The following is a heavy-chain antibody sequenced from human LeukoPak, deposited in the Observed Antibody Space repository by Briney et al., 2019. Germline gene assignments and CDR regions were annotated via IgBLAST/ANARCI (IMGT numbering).Heavy chain of an antibody. J-gene: IGHJ6*03. D-gene: IGHD3-3*01. CDR3: ARDGHSYDFWSGYNYYYMDV. V-gene: IGHV3-23*01. CDR1: GFTFSSYA. Sequence: GGSLRLSCAASGFTFSSYAMSWVRQAPGKGLEWVSAISGSGGSTYYADSVKGRFTISRDNAKNSLYLQMNSLRAEDTAVYYCARDGHSYDFWSGYNYYYMDVWGKGTTVTVSS. CDR2: ISGSGGST.